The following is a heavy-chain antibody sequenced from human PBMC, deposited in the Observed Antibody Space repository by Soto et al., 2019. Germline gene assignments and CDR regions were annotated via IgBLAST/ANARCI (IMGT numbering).Heavy chain of an antibody. CDR3: ARGRAEREFRDAFDI. J-gene: IGHJ3*02. V-gene: IGHV4-34*01. D-gene: IGHD3-10*01. Sequence: SETLSLTCAVYGGSFSGYYWSWIRQPPGKGLEWIGEINHSGSTNYNPSLKSRVTISVDTSKNQFSLKLSSVTAADTAVYYCARGRAEREFRDAFDIWGQGTMVTVSS. CDR1: GGSFSGYY. CDR2: INHSGST.